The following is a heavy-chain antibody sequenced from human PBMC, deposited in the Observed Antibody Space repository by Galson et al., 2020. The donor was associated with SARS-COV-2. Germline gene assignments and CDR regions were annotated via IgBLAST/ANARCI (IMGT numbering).Heavy chain of an antibody. V-gene: IGHV1-2*02. CDR3: ATGVPPYDSNGYYGLDY. CDR2: MYPNSLAT. D-gene: IGHD3-22*01. CDR1: GDTFTEYY. Sequence: RLEASVKVSCKTSGDTFTEYYIHWVRQAPGQGLEWMGWMYPNSLATTYAEKFRGRVTMTRDTSINTAYMELSRLRSDDTAVYYCATGVPPYDSNGYYGLDYWGQGTLVTVSS. J-gene: IGHJ4*02.